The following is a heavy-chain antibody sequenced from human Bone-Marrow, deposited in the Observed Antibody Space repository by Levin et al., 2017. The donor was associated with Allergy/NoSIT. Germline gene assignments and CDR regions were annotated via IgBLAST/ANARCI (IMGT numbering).Heavy chain of an antibody. CDR2: IGTAADT. CDR3: ARYNYAYNAFDI. Sequence: LTCAASGFTFRSYDMHWVRQATGKGLECVSTIGTAADTYYPDSVRGRFTITRDNAKNSLYLQMNGLSAGDTAVYYCARYNYAYNAFDIWGQGTMVTVSS. V-gene: IGHV3-13*01. CDR1: GFTFRSYD. D-gene: IGHD3-10*01. J-gene: IGHJ3*02.